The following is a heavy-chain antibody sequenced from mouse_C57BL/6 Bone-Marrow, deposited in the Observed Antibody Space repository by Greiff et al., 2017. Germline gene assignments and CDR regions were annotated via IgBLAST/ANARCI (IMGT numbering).Heavy chain of an antibody. CDR3: ATSLGYYAMDY. J-gene: IGHJ4*01. V-gene: IGHV2-2*01. Sequence: VQLQESGPGLVQPSQSLSITCTVSGFSLTSYGVHWVRQSPGKGLEWLGVIWSGGSTDYNAAFISRLSISKDNSKSQVFFKMNSLQADDTAIYYCATSLGYYAMDYWGQGTSVTVSS. CDR1: GFSLTSYG. D-gene: IGHD6-2*01. CDR2: IWSGGST.